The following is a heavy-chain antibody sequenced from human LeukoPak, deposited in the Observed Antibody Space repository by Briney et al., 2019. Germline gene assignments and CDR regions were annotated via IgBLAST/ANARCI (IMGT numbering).Heavy chain of an antibody. D-gene: IGHD3-10*01. CDR1: GYTFTGYY. V-gene: IGHV1-2*02. Sequence: ASVKVSCKASGYTFTGYYMHWVRQAPGHGLEWMGWINPNSGGTNYAQKFQGRVTMTRDTSISTAYMELSSLRFDDTAVYYCARAYYGSGTFDYWGQGTLVTVSS. CDR3: ARAYYGSGTFDY. J-gene: IGHJ4*02. CDR2: INPNSGGT.